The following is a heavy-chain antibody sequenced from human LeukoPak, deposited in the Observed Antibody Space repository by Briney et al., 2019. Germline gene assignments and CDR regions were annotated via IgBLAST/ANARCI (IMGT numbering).Heavy chain of an antibody. Sequence: GGSLRLSSAASGFTFDDYAMHWVRQAPGKGLEWVSGISWNSGSIGYADSVKGRFTISRDNAKNSLYLQMNSLRAEDTALYYCAKGYYDISTGYPDYWGQGTLVTVSS. CDR3: AKGYYDISTGYPDY. CDR2: ISWNSGSI. J-gene: IGHJ4*02. D-gene: IGHD3-9*01. CDR1: GFTFDDYA. V-gene: IGHV3-9*01.